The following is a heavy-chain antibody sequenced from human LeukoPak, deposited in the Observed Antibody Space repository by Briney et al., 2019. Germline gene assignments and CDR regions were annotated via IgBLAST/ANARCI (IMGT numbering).Heavy chain of an antibody. CDR2: ISSSSSYI. CDR1: GFTFSSYS. CDR3: ARDQIAAAGGGAFDI. Sequence: PGGSLRLSCAASGFTFSSYSVNWVRQAPGKGLEWVSSISSSSSYIYYADSVKGRFTISRDNAKNSLYLQMNSLRAEDTAVYYCARDQIAAAGGGAFDIWGQGTMVTVSS. D-gene: IGHD6-13*01. J-gene: IGHJ3*02. V-gene: IGHV3-21*01.